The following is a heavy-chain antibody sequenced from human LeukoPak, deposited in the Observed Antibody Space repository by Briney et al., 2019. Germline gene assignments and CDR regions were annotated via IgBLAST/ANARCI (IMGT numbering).Heavy chain of an antibody. Sequence: GGSLRLSCVVSGFSISVSEFSISDSYMTWIRQTPGKGLEWLAYISGSGSDIYFADSVKGRFTISRDNAKNTLYLQMNSLRAEDTAVYYCAKEMATMANYFDYWGQGTLVTVSS. CDR3: AKEMATMANYFDY. CDR1: GFSISVSEFSISDSY. CDR2: ISGSGSDI. D-gene: IGHD5-24*01. J-gene: IGHJ4*02. V-gene: IGHV3-11*01.